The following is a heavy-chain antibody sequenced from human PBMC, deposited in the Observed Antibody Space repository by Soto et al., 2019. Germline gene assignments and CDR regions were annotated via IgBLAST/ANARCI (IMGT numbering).Heavy chain of an antibody. D-gene: IGHD3-10*01. CDR3: ARDPYVLLPFEY. CDR1: GFTFSSYS. Sequence: PGGSLRLSCAASGFTFSSYSMNWVRQAPGKGLEWVSSISSSSSYIYYADSVKGRFTISRDNAKNSLYLQMNSLRAEDTAVYYCARDPYVLLPFEYWGQGTLVTVSS. CDR2: ISSSSSYI. V-gene: IGHV3-21*01. J-gene: IGHJ4*02.